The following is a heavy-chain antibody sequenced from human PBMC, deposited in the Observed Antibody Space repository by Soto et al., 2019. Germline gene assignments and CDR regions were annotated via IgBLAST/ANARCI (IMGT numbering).Heavy chain of an antibody. CDR1: GGSISSGGYY. D-gene: IGHD2-2*01. V-gene: IGHV4-31*03. CDR3: ARSTSLTAFDI. J-gene: IGHJ3*02. CDR2: IYYSGST. Sequence: SETLSLTCTVSGGSISSGGYYWSWIRQHPGKGLEWIGYIYYSGSTYYNPSLKSRVTISVDTSKNQFSLKLSSVTAADTAVYYCARSTSLTAFDIWGQGTMVTVSS.